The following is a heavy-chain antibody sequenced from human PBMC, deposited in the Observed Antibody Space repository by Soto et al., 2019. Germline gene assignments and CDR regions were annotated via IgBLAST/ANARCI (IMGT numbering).Heavy chain of an antibody. D-gene: IGHD1-1*01. CDR2: IFYIGST. Sequence: SETLSLTCTVSGGSITSYYWSWIRQPPRKGLEWIGYIFYIGSTNYNPSLKSRVTISVDTSKNQFSLNLRSVTAADTAVYYCARLWGTSSYYFDYWGHGIPVTV. V-gene: IGHV4-59*01. J-gene: IGHJ4*01. CDR3: ARLWGTSSYYFDY. CDR1: GGSITSYY.